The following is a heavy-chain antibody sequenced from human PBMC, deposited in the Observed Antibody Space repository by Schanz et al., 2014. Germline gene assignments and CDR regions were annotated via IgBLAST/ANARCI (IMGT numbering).Heavy chain of an antibody. V-gene: IGHV3-30*04. CDR2: ISGNGGEK. J-gene: IGHJ6*02. D-gene: IGHD6-19*01. CDR3: AREKESVAARGYYYYYGMDV. Sequence: QVQLVESGGGVVQPGRSLRLSCAASGFSFSTYAMHWVRQAPGKGLRCVAVISGNGGEKYYADSVKGRFTISRDNSENTLYLQMNSLRAEDTAVYYCAREKESVAARGYYYYYGMDVWGQGTTVTVSS. CDR1: GFSFSTYA.